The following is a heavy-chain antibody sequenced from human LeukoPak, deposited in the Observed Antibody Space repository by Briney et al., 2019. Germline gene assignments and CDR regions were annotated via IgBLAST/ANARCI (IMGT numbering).Heavy chain of an antibody. D-gene: IGHD3-9*01. V-gene: IGHV1-18*04. J-gene: IGHJ4*02. Sequence: GASVKVSCKASGYTFTSYGISWVRQAPGQGLEWVGWISAYNGNTNYAQKLQGRVTMTTDTSTSTAYMELRSLRSDDTAVYYCARGLFGHYDILTGYSYWGQGTLVTVSS. CDR3: ARGLFGHYDILTGYSY. CDR2: ISAYNGNT. CDR1: GYTFTSYG.